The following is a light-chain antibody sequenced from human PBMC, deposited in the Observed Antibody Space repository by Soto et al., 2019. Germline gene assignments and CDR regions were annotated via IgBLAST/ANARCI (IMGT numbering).Light chain of an antibody. CDR1: QSVSSY. CDR2: NAS. CDR3: QQRSNWLT. Sequence: EIVLTQSPATLSLSPGERATLSCRASQSVSSYLTWYQQKPGQATRLLIYNASNRATGIPARFSGSGSGTDFPLTISSLEPEDFAVYYCQQRSNWLTFGGGTKVENK. J-gene: IGKJ4*01. V-gene: IGKV3-11*01.